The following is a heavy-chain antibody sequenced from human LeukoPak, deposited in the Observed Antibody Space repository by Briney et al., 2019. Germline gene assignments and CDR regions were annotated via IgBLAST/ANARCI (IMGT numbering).Heavy chain of an antibody. CDR3: AKAGRSQVVGRWGYFDY. V-gene: IGHV3-23*01. CDR2: ISGSGGST. Sequence: RSGGSLRLSCAASGFTFSSYAMSWVRQAPGKGLEWVSAISGSGGSTYYADSVKGRFTISRDNSKNTLYLQMNSLRAEDTAVYYCAKAGRSQVVGRWGYFDYWGQGTLVTVSS. J-gene: IGHJ4*02. CDR1: GFTFSSYA. D-gene: IGHD3-22*01.